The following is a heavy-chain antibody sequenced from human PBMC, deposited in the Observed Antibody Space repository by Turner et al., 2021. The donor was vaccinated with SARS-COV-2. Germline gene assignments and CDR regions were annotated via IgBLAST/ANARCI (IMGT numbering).Heavy chain of an antibody. V-gene: IGHV4-59*01. J-gene: IGHJ4*02. CDR1: GGSSSSYY. CDR2: IYYSGST. CDR3: ARGSPQGWYVPVFDY. Sequence: QVQLQESGPGLVKPSETLSPTCTVSGGSSSSYYWSWIRQPPGKGLEWIGYIYYSGSTNYNPSRKSRVTISVDTSKNQFSLKLGSVTAADTAVYYCARGSPQGWYVPVFDYWGQGTLVTVSS. D-gene: IGHD6-19*01.